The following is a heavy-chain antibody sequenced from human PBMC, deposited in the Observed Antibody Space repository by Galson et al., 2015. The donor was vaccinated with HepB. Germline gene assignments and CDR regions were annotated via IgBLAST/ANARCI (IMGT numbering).Heavy chain of an antibody. Sequence: SLRLSCAASGFAFDNYAMTWVRQAPGKGLEWVSRINSDGSRTTYADSVKGRFTISRDNAKNTLYVQMNSLRAEDTAVYYCARGSAWIAAAGTLDYWGQGTLVTVSS. CDR3: ARGSAWIAAAGTLDY. D-gene: IGHD6-13*01. V-gene: IGHV3-74*01. CDR2: INSDGSRT. CDR1: GFAFDNYA. J-gene: IGHJ4*02.